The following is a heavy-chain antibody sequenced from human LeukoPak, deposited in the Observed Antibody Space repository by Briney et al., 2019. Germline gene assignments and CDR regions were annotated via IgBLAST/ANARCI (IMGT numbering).Heavy chain of an antibody. V-gene: IGHV7-4-1*04. D-gene: IGHD6-13*01. CDR3: ARPSHSEYSSSWWNFDY. Sequence: GASVKVSCKASGYTFTSYAMNWVRQAPGQGLEWMGWINTNTGNPTYAQGFTGRFVFSLDTSVSMAYLQISSLKAEDTAVYYCARPSHSEYSSSWWNFDYWGQGTLVTVSS. CDR2: INTNTGNP. CDR1: GYTFTSYA. J-gene: IGHJ4*02.